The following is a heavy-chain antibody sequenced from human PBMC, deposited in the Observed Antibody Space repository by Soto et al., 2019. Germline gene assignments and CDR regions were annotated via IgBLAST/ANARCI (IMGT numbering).Heavy chain of an antibody. CDR1: GFTFSSYW. J-gene: IGHJ3*02. Sequence: EVQLVESGGGLVQPGGSLRLSCAASGFTFSSYWMSWVRQAPGKGLEWVANIKQDGNEKYYVDSVKGRFTISRDNAKNSLYLQMNSLRAEDTAVYYCARDGILGYCSSTSCYGRGAFDIWGQGTMVTVSS. CDR2: IKQDGNEK. D-gene: IGHD2-2*01. V-gene: IGHV3-7*01. CDR3: ARDGILGYCSSTSCYGRGAFDI.